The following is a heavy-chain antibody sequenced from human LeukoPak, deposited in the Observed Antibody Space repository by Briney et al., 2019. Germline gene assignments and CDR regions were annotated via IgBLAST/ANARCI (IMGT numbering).Heavy chain of an antibody. CDR1: GFTFSSYA. CDR3: AKRWHYDSSGYELDP. D-gene: IGHD3-22*01. V-gene: IGHV3-30-3*02. J-gene: IGHJ5*02. Sequence: GGSLRLSCAASGFTFSSYAMHWVRQAPGKGLEWVAVISYDGSNKYYADSVKGRFTISRDNSKNTLYLQMNSLRAEDTAVYYCAKRWHYDSSGYELDPWGQGTLVTVSS. CDR2: ISYDGSNK.